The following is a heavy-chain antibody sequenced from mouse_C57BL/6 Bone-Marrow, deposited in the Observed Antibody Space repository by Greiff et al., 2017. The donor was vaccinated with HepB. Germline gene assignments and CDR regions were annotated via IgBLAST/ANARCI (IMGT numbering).Heavy chain of an antibody. V-gene: IGHV6-3*01. CDR2: IRLKSDNYAT. Sequence: EVQLVESGGGLVQPGGSMKLSCVASGFTFSNYWMNWVRQSPEKGLEWVAQIRLKSDNYATHYAESVKGRFTITRDDSKSSVYLQKNNLRAEDTGIDYCTGGYYVAWFAYWGQGTLVTVSA. D-gene: IGHD2-3*01. CDR1: GFTFSNYW. J-gene: IGHJ3*01. CDR3: TGGYYVAWFAY.